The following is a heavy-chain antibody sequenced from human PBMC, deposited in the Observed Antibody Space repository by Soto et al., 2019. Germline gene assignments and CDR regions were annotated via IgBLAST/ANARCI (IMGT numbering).Heavy chain of an antibody. CDR2: IWYDGSNK. CDR3: ARGRKSVAVGDY. J-gene: IGHJ4*02. CDR1: GFTFSSYG. Sequence: GGSLRLSCAASGFTFSSYGMHWVRQAPGKGLEWVAVIWYDGSNKYYADSVKGRFTISRDNSKNTLYLQMNSLRAEDTAVYYCARGRKSVAVGDYWGQGTLVTVSS. V-gene: IGHV3-33*01. D-gene: IGHD6-19*01.